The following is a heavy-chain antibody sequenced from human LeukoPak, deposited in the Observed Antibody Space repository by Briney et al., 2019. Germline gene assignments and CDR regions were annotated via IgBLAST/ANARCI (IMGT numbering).Heavy chain of an antibody. CDR3: ARELGSGIDY. Sequence: SETLSLTCAVSGYSLSSGYYWGWIRQPPGKGLEWIGSIYHSGSTYYNPSLKRRVTISVDTSKNQFSLKLSSVTAADTAVYYCARELGSGIDYWGQGTLVTVSS. D-gene: IGHD6-19*01. CDR2: IYHSGST. CDR1: GYSLSSGYY. J-gene: IGHJ4*02. V-gene: IGHV4-38-2*02.